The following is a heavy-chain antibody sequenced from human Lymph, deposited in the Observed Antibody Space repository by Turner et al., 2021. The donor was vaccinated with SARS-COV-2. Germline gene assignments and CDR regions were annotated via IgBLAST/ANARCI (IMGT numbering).Heavy chain of an antibody. CDR1: GFTCSSYS. V-gene: IGHV3-21*01. Sequence: EVQLLESGGGLVKPGGSLGLSCSASGFTCSSYSMNWVRQAPGKGMEWVSSITFTSSYIYYADSVKGRFTISRDNAKNSLYLQMNSLRAEDTAVYDCARGPPDFPYYFDYWGQGTLVTVSS. D-gene: IGHD2-21*02. J-gene: IGHJ4*02. CDR3: ARGPPDFPYYFDY. CDR2: ITFTSSYI.